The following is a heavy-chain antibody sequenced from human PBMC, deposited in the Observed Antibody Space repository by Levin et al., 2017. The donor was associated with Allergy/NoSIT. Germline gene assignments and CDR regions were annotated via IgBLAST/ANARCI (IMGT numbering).Heavy chain of an antibody. CDR1: GFTFSSYG. J-gene: IGHJ4*02. Sequence: GGSLRLSCAASGFTFSSYGMHWVRQAPGKGLEWVAVISYDGSNKYYADSVKGRFTISRDNSKNTLYLQMNSLRAEDTAVYYCAKVGEESLAAAGTFDYWGQGTLVTVSS. D-gene: IGHD6-13*01. CDR3: AKVGEESLAAAGTFDY. CDR2: ISYDGSNK. V-gene: IGHV3-30*18.